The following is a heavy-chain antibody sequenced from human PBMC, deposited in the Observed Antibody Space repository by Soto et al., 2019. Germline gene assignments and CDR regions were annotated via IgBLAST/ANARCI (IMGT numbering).Heavy chain of an antibody. CDR3: AAGHYYYGMDV. V-gene: IGHV4-39*01. CDR1: GGSISSSSYY. J-gene: IGHJ6*02. CDR2: IYYSGST. Sequence: PSETLSLTCTVSGGSISSSSYYWGWIRQPPGKGLEWIGSIYYSGSTYYNPSLKSRVTISIDTSKNQFSLKLSSVTAADTAVYYCAAGHYYYGMDVWGQGTTVSVSS.